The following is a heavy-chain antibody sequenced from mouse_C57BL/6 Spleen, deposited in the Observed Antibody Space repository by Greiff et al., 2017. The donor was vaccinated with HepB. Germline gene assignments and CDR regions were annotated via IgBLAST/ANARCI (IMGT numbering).Heavy chain of an antibody. J-gene: IGHJ2*01. CDR2: ISYDGSN. D-gene: IGHD2-4*01. V-gene: IGHV3-6*01. CDR3: AREDDYAAFDY. Sequence: EVKLQESGPGLVKPSQSLSLTCSVTGYSITSGYYWNWIRQFPGNKLEWMGYISYDGSNNYNPSLKNRISITRDTSKNQFFLQLNSVTTEDTATYYCAREDDYAAFDYWGQGTTLTVSS. CDR1: GYSITSGYY.